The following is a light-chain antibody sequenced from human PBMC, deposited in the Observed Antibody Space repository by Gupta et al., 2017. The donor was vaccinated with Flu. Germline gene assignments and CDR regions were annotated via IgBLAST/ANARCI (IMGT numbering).Light chain of an antibody. V-gene: IGLV1-44*01. CDR3: AAWDDGLSARV. CDR2: SNN. J-gene: IGLJ2*01. Sequence: QSVLTQPPSASGTPGQTVTIPCSGSSSNIGANPVTWYQQVPGTAPKLLIHSNNQRPSGVPDRFSGSKSGTSASLAISGLQSENEADYYCAAWDDGLSARVFGGGTKLTVL. CDR1: SSNIGANP.